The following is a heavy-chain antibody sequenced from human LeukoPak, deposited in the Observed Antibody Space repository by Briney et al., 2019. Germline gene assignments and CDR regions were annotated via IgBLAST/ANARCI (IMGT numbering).Heavy chain of an antibody. J-gene: IGHJ6*03. CDR1: GFTFSNAW. D-gene: IGHD6-6*01. Sequence: TGGSLRLSCAASGFTFSNAWMSGVRQAPGKGLEWVGRIKSKTDGGTTDYAAPVKGRFTISRDDSKNTLYLQMNSLKTEDTAVYYCTTDGSSSGGYYYYYYMDVWGKGTTVTVSS. V-gene: IGHV3-15*01. CDR3: TTDGSSSGGYYYYYYMDV. CDR2: IKSKTDGGTT.